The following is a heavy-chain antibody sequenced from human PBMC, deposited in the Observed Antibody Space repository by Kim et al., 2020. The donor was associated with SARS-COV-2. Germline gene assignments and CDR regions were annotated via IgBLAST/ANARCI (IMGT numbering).Heavy chain of an antibody. J-gene: IGHJ4*02. Sequence: GGSLRLSCAASEFTFSSYCMTWVRQAPGKGLGWVSSINGNSAIIHYADSVKGRFTLSTDKAKNSLFLQMNSLGADGTAVDYCGRAGHYDSSGYLRACDYWGQETGVTVPS. V-gene: IGHV3-48*01. CDR1: EFTFSSYC. CDR2: INGNSAII. CDR3: GRAGHYDSSGYLRACDY. D-gene: IGHD3-22*01.